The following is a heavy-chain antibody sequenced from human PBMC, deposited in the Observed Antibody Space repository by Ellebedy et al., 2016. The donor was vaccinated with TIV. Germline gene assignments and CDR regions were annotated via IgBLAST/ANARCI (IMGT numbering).Heavy chain of an antibody. CDR2: INHSGST. Sequence: SETLSLTCAVYGGSFSGYYWSWIRQPPGKGLEWIGEINHSGSTNYNPSLKSRVTVSVDTSKNQFSLKLSSVTAADTAVYYCAAQLWSSGMDVWGQGTTVTVSS. D-gene: IGHD1-1*01. CDR1: GGSFSGYY. J-gene: IGHJ6*02. V-gene: IGHV4-34*01. CDR3: AAQLWSSGMDV.